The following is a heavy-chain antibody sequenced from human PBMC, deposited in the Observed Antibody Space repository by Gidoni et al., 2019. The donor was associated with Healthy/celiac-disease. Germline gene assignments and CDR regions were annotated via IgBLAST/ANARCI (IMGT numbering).Heavy chain of an antibody. CDR3: ARAYGSDSSYYYYGMDV. CDR2: ISSSSSYI. J-gene: IGHJ6*02. CDR1: GFTFSSYS. V-gene: IGHV3-21*01. Sequence: EVQLVESGGGLVKPGGSLRLSCAASGFTFSSYSMNWVRQAPGKGLEWVSSISSSSSYIYYADSVKGRFTISRDNAKNSLYLQMNSLRAEDTAVYYCARAYGSDSSYYYYGMDVWGQGTTVTVSS. D-gene: IGHD3-10*01.